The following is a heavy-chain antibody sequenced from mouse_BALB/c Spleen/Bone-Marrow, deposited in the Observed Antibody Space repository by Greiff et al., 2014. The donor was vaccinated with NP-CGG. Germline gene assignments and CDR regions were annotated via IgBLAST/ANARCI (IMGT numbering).Heavy chain of an antibody. CDR3: ARTYYRYGAYYFDC. D-gene: IGHD2-14*01. CDR2: ISYDGSN. J-gene: IGHJ2*01. V-gene: IGHV3-6*02. CDR1: GYSITSGYF. Sequence: DVKLQESGPGLVKPSQSLSLTCSVTGYSITSGYFWNWIRQFPGNKLEWMGYISYDGSNNYNPSLKNRISITRDTSKNQFFLKLSSVTSEDTATYYCARTYYRYGAYYFDCWGQGTTLTVSS.